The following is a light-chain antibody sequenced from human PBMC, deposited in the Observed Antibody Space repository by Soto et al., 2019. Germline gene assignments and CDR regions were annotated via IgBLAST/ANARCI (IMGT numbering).Light chain of an antibody. Sequence: DFQMTQSPSSLSASVGARVTISCRASQGISNYLAWYQQTPGKVPKLLIYAASTLQSGVPSRFSGSGSGTDFTLTISSLQPEDDATYYCQRYRGAPRTFGQGTKVDIK. V-gene: IGKV1-27*01. J-gene: IGKJ1*01. CDR3: QRYRGAPRT. CDR2: AAS. CDR1: QGISNY.